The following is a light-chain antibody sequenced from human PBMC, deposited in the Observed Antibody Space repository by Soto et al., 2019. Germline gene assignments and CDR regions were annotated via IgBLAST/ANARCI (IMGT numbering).Light chain of an antibody. J-gene: IGLJ2*01. CDR1: SSDVGAYDF. CDR2: DVT. Sequence: QSALTQPASVSGSPGQSITISCTGTSSDVGAYDFVSWYQHYPGKAPKLVTFDVTHRPPGISDRFSGSKSANTASLTISGLQAEDEAFYYCTSYTSISTLHVVFGGGTKLTVL. V-gene: IGLV2-14*01. CDR3: TSYTSISTLHVV.